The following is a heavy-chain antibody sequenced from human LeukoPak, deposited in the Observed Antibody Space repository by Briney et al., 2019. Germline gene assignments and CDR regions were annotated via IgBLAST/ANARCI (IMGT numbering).Heavy chain of an antibody. V-gene: IGHV5-10-1*01. CDR3: ARLRDGFSDY. CDR1: GYHFTSYW. D-gene: IGHD1-14*01. J-gene: IGHJ4*02. Sequence: VGDLNIHCNCFGYHFTSYWFGWVRPRPGKGVEWMGRIDPNHSNTTYIPAFQHHVTISTGKSVSTAFLQWRSLKPSDIAMYYCARLRDGFSDYGGEGTLVTVS. CDR2: IDPNHSNT.